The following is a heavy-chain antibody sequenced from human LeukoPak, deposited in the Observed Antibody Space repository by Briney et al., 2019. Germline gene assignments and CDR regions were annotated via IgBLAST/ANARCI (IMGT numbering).Heavy chain of an antibody. CDR3: AKDSAKKYDDY. CDR2: ISGTGDSI. V-gene: IGHV3-23*01. Sequence: PGGSLRLSCAASGFTFSSYGMNWVRQTPGKALEWVSAISGTGDSIYYADSVKGRFTISRDNSQNMLYLQMNSLRAEDTAVYYCAKDSAKKYDDYWGQGTLVTVSS. J-gene: IGHJ4*02. CDR1: GFTFSSYG. D-gene: IGHD2/OR15-2a*01.